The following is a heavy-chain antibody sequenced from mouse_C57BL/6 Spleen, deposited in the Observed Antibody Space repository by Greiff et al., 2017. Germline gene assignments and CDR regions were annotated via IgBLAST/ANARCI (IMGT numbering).Heavy chain of an antibody. CDR3: ARKGIDYGSSYWYFDY. Sequence: QVQLQQPGAELVMPGASVKLSCKASGYTFTSYWMHWVKQRPGQGLEWIGEIDPSDSYTNYNQKFKGKSTLTVDKSSSTAYMQLSSLTSEDSAVYYCARKGIDYGSSYWYFDYWGQGTTLTVSS. D-gene: IGHD1-1*01. CDR2: IDPSDSYT. J-gene: IGHJ2*01. V-gene: IGHV1-69*01. CDR1: GYTFTSYW.